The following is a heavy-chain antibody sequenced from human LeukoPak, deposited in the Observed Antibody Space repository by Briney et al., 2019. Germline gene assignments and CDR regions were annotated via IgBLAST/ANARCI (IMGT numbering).Heavy chain of an antibody. Sequence: GGSLRLSCTASGFTFSSYWMNWVRQAPGKGLEWVANIKQDGSEKYYVDSVKGRFTISRDNAKNSLYLQMSSLRAEDTAVYYCATWYPTYYWGQGTLVTVSS. V-gene: IGHV3-7*01. CDR2: IKQDGSEK. CDR1: GFTFSSYW. D-gene: IGHD1-14*01. J-gene: IGHJ4*02. CDR3: ATWYPTYY.